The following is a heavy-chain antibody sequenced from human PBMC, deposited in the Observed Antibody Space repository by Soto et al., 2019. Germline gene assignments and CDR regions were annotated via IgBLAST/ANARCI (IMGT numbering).Heavy chain of an antibody. CDR2: INPNSGGT. J-gene: IGHJ6*02. CDR1: GYTFTGYY. V-gene: IGHV1-2*04. D-gene: IGHD3-10*01. CDR3: AMSFVYQDRGGPSSEYGMDV. Sequence: QVQLVQSGAEVKKPGASVKVSCKASGYTFTGYYMHWVRQAPGQGLEWMGWINPNSGGTNYAQKFQGWVTMTRDTSISTAYMELSRLRSDDTAVYYCAMSFVYQDRGGPSSEYGMDVWGQGTTVTVSS.